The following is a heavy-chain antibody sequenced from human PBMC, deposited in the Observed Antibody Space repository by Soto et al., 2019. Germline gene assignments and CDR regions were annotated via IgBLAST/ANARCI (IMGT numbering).Heavy chain of an antibody. D-gene: IGHD2-15*01. Sequence: PGGSLRLSCAASGFTFSSYDMNWVRQAPGKGLEWVSYISSNSYTIYYADSVKGRFTISRDNAKNSLYLQMNSLRDEDTAVYYCASESGVVAAKVYYGMDVWGQGTTVTVSS. CDR1: GFTFSSYD. CDR3: ASESGVVAAKVYYGMDV. CDR2: ISSNSYTI. J-gene: IGHJ6*02. V-gene: IGHV3-48*02.